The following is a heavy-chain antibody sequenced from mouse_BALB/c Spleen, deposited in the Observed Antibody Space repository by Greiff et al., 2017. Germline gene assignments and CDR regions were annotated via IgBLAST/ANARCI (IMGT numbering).Heavy chain of an antibody. V-gene: IGHV7-3*02. CDR2: IRNKANGYTT. J-gene: IGHJ2*01. Sequence: DVKLVESGGGLVQPGGSLRLSCATSGFTFTDYYMSWVRQPPGKALEWLGFIRNKANGYTTEYSASVKGRFTISRDNSQSILYLQMNTLRAEDSATYYCARDNYGNFVDYWGQGTTLTVSS. CDR3: ARDNYGNFVDY. CDR1: GFTFTDYY. D-gene: IGHD2-1*01.